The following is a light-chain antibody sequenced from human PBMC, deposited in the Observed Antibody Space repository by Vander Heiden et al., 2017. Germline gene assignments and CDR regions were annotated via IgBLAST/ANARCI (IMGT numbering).Light chain of an antibody. CDR2: DNK. CDR1: SSTIGKNY. V-gene: IGLV1-51*01. Sequence: QSVLTQPPSVSAAPGQKVTIPCSGGSSTIGKNYVSWYQQLPGTAPKLLIYDNKKRPSGIPDRFSASKSGTSATLGITGLQTGDEADYYCGTWDSSLSAYVFGTGTKVTAL. CDR3: GTWDSSLSAYV. J-gene: IGLJ1*01.